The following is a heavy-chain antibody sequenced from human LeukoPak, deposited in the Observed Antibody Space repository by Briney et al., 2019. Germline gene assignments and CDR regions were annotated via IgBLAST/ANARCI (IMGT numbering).Heavy chain of an antibody. D-gene: IGHD6-13*01. CDR3: ARDGYSSNRIAVATRGFDP. CDR2: IYTSGST. CDR1: GASISSYY. Sequence: SETLSLTCTVSGASISSYYWSWIRQPAGKGLEWIGRIYTSGSTNYNPSLKSRVTMSVDTSKNQFSLKLSSVTAADTAVYYCARDGYSSNRIAVATRGFDPWGQGTLVTVSS. V-gene: IGHV4-4*07. J-gene: IGHJ5*02.